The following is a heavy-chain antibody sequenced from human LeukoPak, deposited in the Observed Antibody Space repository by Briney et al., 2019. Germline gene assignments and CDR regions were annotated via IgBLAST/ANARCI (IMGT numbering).Heavy chain of an antibody. CDR3: ARDWATVTELDY. D-gene: IGHD4-17*01. CDR1: GVSISSSSYY. V-gene: IGHV4-39*02. J-gene: IGHJ4*02. CDR2: IYYSGST. Sequence: PSETLSLTCTVSGVSISSSSYYWGWIRQPPGKGLEWIGSIYYSGSTYYNPSLKSRVTISVDTSKNQFSLKLSSVTAADTAVYYCARDWATVTELDYWGQGTLVTVSS.